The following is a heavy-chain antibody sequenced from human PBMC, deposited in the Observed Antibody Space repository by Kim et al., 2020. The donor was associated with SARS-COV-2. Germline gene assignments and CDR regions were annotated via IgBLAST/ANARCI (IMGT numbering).Heavy chain of an antibody. J-gene: IGHJ5*02. V-gene: IGHV4-34*01. D-gene: IGHD3-3*02. CDR3: APRISSNWFDP. Sequence: SETLSLTCGVYGGSFSGYYWSWIRQPPGKGLEWIGEINHSGSTNYNPSLKSRVTISVDTSKNQFSLKLSSVTAADTAVYYCAPRISSNWFDPWGQGTLVTVSS. CDR1: GGSFSGYY. CDR2: INHSGST.